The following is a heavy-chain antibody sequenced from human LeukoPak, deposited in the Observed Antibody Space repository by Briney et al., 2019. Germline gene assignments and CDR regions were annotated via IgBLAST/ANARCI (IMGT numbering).Heavy chain of an antibody. CDR1: GGSISSSSYY. Sequence: WETLSLTCTVSGGSISSSSYYWGWIRQPPGKGLEWIGSIYYSGSTYYNPSLKSRVTISVDTSKNQFSLKLSSVTAADTAVYYCARHGFLAWFYWGQGTLVTVSS. CDR3: ARHGFLAWFY. D-gene: IGHD3-3*01. J-gene: IGHJ4*02. V-gene: IGHV4-39*01. CDR2: IYYSGST.